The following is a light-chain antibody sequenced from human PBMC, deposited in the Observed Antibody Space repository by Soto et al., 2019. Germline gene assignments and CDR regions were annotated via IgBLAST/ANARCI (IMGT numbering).Light chain of an antibody. CDR1: SSEIGASNF. CDR3: TSWTTSTTMI. V-gene: IGLV2-14*03. CDR2: DVN. Sequence: QSALTQPASVSGSPGQSITISCTGTSSEIGASNFFSWYQQHPGKAPKLMLYDVNIGPSGVSHRFSGSKSGNTASLTISGLQAEDEADYYCTSWTTSTTMIFGGGTKLIVL. J-gene: IGLJ2*01.